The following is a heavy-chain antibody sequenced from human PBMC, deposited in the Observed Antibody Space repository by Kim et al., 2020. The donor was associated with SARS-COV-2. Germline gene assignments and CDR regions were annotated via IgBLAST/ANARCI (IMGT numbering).Heavy chain of an antibody. Sequence: GGSLRLSCAASGFTFSSYAMSWVRQAPGKGLEWVSAISGSGGSTYYADSVKGRFTISRDNSKNTLYLQMNSLRAEDTAVYYCAKTPSSGWYYYYYGMDVWGQGTTVTVSS. CDR3: AKTPSSGWYYYYYGMDV. V-gene: IGHV3-23*01. CDR1: GFTFSSYA. CDR2: ISGSGGST. D-gene: IGHD6-19*01. J-gene: IGHJ6*02.